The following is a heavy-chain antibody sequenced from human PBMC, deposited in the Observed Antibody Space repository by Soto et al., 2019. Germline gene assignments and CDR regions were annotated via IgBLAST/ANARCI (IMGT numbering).Heavy chain of an antibody. CDR1: GYSFTSYW. Sequence: GESLKISCKGSGYSFTSYWIGWVRQMPGKGLEWMGIIYPGDSDTRYSPSFQGQVTISADKSISTAYLQWSSLKASDTAMYYCARRGGQYYDFWSGYYGYYYSMDAWGQGTTVTVAS. J-gene: IGHJ6*02. CDR3: ARRGGQYYDFWSGYYGYYYSMDA. V-gene: IGHV5-51*01. D-gene: IGHD3-3*01. CDR2: IYPGDSDT.